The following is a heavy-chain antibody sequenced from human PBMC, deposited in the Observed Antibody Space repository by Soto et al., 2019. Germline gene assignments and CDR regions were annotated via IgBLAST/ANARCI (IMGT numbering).Heavy chain of an antibody. CDR1: GYTFTSYY. CDR2: INPSGGST. J-gene: IGHJ4*02. CDR3: ARDTPLTTPDYYILTGYYQPGFDY. Sequence: ASVKVSCKASGYTFTSYYMHWVRQAPGQGLEWMGIINPSGGSTSYAQKFQGRVTMTRDTSTSTVYMELSSLRSEDTAVYYCARDTPLTTPDYYILTGYYQPGFDYCGQGTLVTVSS. D-gene: IGHD3-9*01. V-gene: IGHV1-46*01.